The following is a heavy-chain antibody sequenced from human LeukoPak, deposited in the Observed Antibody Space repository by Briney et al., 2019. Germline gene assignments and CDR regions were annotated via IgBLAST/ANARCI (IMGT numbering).Heavy chain of an antibody. D-gene: IGHD3-10*01. CDR3: ARDGRHYYGSGSYYYYYGMDV. CDR2: MNTNTGKA. Sequence: ASVKVSCKPSGYDFSIYTLNWVRQVPGQGPEWMGWMNTNTGKATYAQDFRGRFVFSLDTSVSTAYLQISSLKAEGTAVYYCARDGRHYYGSGSYYYYYGMDVWGQGTTVTVSS. CDR1: GYDFSIYT. J-gene: IGHJ6*02. V-gene: IGHV7-4-1*02.